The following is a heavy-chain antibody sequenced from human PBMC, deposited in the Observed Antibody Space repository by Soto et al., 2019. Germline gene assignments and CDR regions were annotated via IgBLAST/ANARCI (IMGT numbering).Heavy chain of an antibody. D-gene: IGHD1-1*01. CDR3: AKFVQVSGTDY. CDR2: ISDSGGGT. V-gene: IGHV3-23*01. J-gene: IGHJ4*02. Sequence: GGSQRRSCEACGFTFNNYAMSWVRQAPGNGLECVSAISDSGGGTYYADSVKGRFTISRDNSRNTLYLQMNSLSAEDTAIYYCAKFVQVSGTDYWGQGTQVTVSS. CDR1: GFTFNNYA.